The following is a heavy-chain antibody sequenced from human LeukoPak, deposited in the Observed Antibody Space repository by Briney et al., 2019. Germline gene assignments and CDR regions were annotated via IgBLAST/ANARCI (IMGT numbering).Heavy chain of an antibody. D-gene: IGHD3-22*01. CDR3: ARHPTYYYDSSGYRDY. Sequence: SETLSLTCTVSGGSISSSSYYWGWIRQPPGKGLEWIGRIYYSGSTYYNPSLKSRVTISVDTSKNQFSLKLSSVTAADTAVYYCARHPTYYYDSSGYRDYWGQGTLVTVSS. CDR2: IYYSGST. V-gene: IGHV4-39*01. J-gene: IGHJ4*02. CDR1: GGSISSSSYY.